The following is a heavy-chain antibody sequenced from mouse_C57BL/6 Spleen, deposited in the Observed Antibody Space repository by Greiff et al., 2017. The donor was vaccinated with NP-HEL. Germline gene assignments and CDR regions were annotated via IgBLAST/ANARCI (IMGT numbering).Heavy chain of an antibody. CDR2: INPNNGGT. J-gene: IGHJ4*01. D-gene: IGHD4-1*01. Sequence: VQLKQSGPELVKPGASVKISCKASGYTFTDYYMNWVKQSHGKSLEWIGDINPNNGGTSYNQKFKGKATLTVDKSSSTAYMELRSLTSEDSAVYYCARSGTGAMDYWGQGTSVTVSS. CDR3: ARSGTGAMDY. V-gene: IGHV1-26*01. CDR1: GYTFTDYY.